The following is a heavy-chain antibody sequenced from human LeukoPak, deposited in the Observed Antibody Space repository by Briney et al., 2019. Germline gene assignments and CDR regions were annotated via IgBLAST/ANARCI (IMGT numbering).Heavy chain of an antibody. D-gene: IGHD6-13*01. V-gene: IGHV1-2*06. CDR2: IDPNSGGT. CDR3: AREEQQLVWPDAYYYMDV. CDR1: GYTFTGYY. Sequence: ASVKVSCKASGYTFTGYYMHWVQQAPGQGLEWMGRIDPNSGGTNYAQKFQGRVTMTRDTSISTAYMELSRLRSDDTAVYHCAREEQQLVWPDAYYYMDVWGKGTTVTVSS. J-gene: IGHJ6*03.